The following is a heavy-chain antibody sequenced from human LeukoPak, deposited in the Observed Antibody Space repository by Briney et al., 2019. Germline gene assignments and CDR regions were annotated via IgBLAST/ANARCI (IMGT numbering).Heavy chain of an antibody. V-gene: IGHV3-11*01. J-gene: IGHJ6*02. CDR3: ARDPLGNYYGMDV. CDR1: GFTFSDYY. CDR2: ISTSGTAL. Sequence: GGSLRLSCAASGFTFSDYYMSWIRQAPGKGLEWVSYISTSGTALDYADSVKGRFTISRDNAKNSLYLQMNSLRAEDTALYYCARDPLGNYYGMDVWGQGTTVTVSS.